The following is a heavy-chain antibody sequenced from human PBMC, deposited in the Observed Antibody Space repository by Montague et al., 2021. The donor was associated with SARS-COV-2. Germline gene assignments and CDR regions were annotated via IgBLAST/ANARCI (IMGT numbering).Heavy chain of an antibody. CDR2: IYYSGST. J-gene: IGHJ3*02. V-gene: IGHV4-59*01. CDR3: ARAAITMVRGVNRWAFDI. Sequence: SETLSLTCTVSGGSISTYYWSWIRQPPGKGLEWIGHIYYSGSTNYYPSLKSRVTMSVDTSKNQFSLKLSSVTAADTAVYYCARAAITMVRGVNRWAFDIWGQGTMVTVSS. CDR1: GGSISTYY. D-gene: IGHD3-10*01.